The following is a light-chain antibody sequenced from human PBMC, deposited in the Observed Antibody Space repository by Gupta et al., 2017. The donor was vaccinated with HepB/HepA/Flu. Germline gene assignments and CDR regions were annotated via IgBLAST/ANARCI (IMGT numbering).Light chain of an antibody. CDR1: QSISGW. CDR3: QQDVTYPLT. J-gene: IGKJ4*01. V-gene: IGKV1-5*03. CDR2: KAS. Sequence: DTQMTQSPATLSASVGDSATVTCRASQSISGWLAWYQQKPGKAPKLLIHKASSLESGVPSRFSGSGSGTEFTLTISSLQPDDFAIYFCQQDVTYPLTFGGGTKVEI.